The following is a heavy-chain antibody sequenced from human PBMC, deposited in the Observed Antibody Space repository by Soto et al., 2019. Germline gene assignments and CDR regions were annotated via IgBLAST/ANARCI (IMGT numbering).Heavy chain of an antibody. V-gene: IGHV3-15*01. J-gene: IGHJ6*03. CDR2: IKSKTDGGTT. D-gene: IGHD4-17*01. Sequence: GGSLRLSCAASGFTFSNAWMSWVRQAPGKGLEWVGRIKSKTDGGTTDYAAPVKGRFTISRDDSKNTLYLQMKSLKTEDTAVYYCSTDPTQDPHSPRLVRDYGDYDYGYYYYYMDVWGKGTTVTVSS. CDR1: GFTFSNAW. CDR3: STDPTQDPHSPRLVRDYGDYDYGYYYYYMDV.